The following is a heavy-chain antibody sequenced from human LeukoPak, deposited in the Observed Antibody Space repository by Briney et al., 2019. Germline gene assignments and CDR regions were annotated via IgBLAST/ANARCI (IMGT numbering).Heavy chain of an antibody. J-gene: IGHJ4*02. CDR1: GYTFTSYY. D-gene: IGHD3-9*01. CDR2: INPSGGST. Sequence: GASVKVSCKASGYTFTSYYMHWVRQAPGQGLEWMGIINPSGGSTSYAQKFQGRVTMTRDMSTSTVYMELSSLRSEDTAVYYCARDLRGYDILTGNYFDYWGQGTLVTVSS. V-gene: IGHV1-46*01. CDR3: ARDLRGYDILTGNYFDY.